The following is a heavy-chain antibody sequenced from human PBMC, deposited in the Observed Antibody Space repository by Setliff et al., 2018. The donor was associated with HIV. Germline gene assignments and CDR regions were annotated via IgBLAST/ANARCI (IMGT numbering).Heavy chain of an antibody. Sequence: SETLSLTCTVSADSISSHFCSWIRQPPGKGLEWIGEINHSGSTNYNPSLKSRVTISVDTSKNQFSLKLKSVTAADTAVFYCARHTENTGGAFDIWGPGTMVTVSS. D-gene: IGHD5-18*01. CDR2: INHSGST. CDR1: ADSISSHF. J-gene: IGHJ3*02. CDR3: ARHTENTGGAFDI. V-gene: IGHV4-34*01.